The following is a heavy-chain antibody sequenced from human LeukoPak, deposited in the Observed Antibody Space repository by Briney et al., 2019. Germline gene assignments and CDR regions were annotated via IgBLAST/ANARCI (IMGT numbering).Heavy chain of an antibody. V-gene: IGHV4-4*02. CDR2: IYHSGST. Sequence: PSGTLSLTCAVSGGSISSSNWWSWVRQPPGKGLEWIGEIYHSGSTYYNPSLKSRVTISVDTSKNQFSLKLSSVTAADTAVYYCASLPGPFDAFDIWGQGTMVTVSS. CDR1: GGSISSSNW. J-gene: IGHJ3*02. CDR3: ASLPGPFDAFDI.